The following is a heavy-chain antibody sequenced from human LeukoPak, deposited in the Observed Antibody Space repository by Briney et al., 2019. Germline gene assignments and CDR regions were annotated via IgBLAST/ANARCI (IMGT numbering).Heavy chain of an antibody. CDR2: IRYDGSNK. Sequence: GGSLRLSCEASGFRFSDYGMHWVRQAPGKGLEWVAFIRYDGSNKYYADSVKGRFTVSRDNSQSTLYLQMNSLRVEDTAVYYCAKRVVIKSADYFYYYIHVWGKGTTVTVSS. V-gene: IGHV3-30*02. CDR3: AKRVVIKSADYFYYYIHV. CDR1: GFRFSDYG. J-gene: IGHJ6*03. D-gene: IGHD3-3*01.